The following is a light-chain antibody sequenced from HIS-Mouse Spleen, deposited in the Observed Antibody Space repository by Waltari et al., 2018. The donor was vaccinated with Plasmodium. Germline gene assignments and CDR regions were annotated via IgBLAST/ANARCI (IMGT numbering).Light chain of an antibody. CDR1: KLGDNY. Sequence: SYELTQPPSVSVSPGQTASITCSGDKLGDNYACWYQQKPGQSPVLVIYQVSKRPSGVPERFAGANPGNTATLTISGTHAMDEADYYCQAWDSSTVVFGGGTKLTVL. CDR2: QVS. CDR3: QAWDSSTVV. V-gene: IGLV3-1*01. J-gene: IGLJ2*01.